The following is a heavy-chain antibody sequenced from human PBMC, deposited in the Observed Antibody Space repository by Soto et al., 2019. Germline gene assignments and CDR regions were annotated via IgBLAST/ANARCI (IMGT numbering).Heavy chain of an antibody. J-gene: IGHJ5*02. CDR1: GGSISSGGYY. CDR2: ISYTGST. Sequence: PSETLSLTCTLSGGSISSGGYYLSWIRQHTGTGLEWIGHISYTGSTNYKPSLKSRVTISVDKSKNQFSLKLTSVTAADTAVYYCARHPIRYYDVLTGQIVYPEFNWVDPWGHGILVTVSS. D-gene: IGHD3-9*01. V-gene: IGHV4-61*05. CDR3: ARHPIRYYDVLTGQIVYPEFNWVDP.